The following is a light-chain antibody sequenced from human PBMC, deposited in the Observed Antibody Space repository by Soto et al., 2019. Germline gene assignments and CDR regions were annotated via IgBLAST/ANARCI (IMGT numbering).Light chain of an antibody. CDR2: AAS. CDR3: QQRSSWMWA. J-gene: IGKJ1*01. V-gene: IGKV3-15*01. Sequence: EVVVTQSPATLSVSLGGRATLSCRASQSVRTNLAWYQQKPGQAPRLLIYAASTRATGIPARFSGSGSGTEFTLTITSLQSEDFAVYYCQQRSSWMWAFGQGTRVEVK. CDR1: QSVRTN.